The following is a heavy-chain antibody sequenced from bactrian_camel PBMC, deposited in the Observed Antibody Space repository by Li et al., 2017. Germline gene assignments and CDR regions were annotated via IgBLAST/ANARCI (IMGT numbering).Heavy chain of an antibody. Sequence: DVQLVESGGGLVQPGGSLRLSCVASGSAFSYYAMSWVRQVPGKGLEWVSTINSDGGSTYYADSVKGRFTISEDNAKTTLYLEIDNVQPEDTAIYYCAADRPWRRCSPMRTDLAFWGQGTQVTVS. V-gene: IGHV3S31*01. D-gene: IGHD1*01. CDR2: INSDGGST. CDR1: GSAFSYYA. J-gene: IGHJ6*01. CDR3: AADRPWRRCSPMRTDLAF.